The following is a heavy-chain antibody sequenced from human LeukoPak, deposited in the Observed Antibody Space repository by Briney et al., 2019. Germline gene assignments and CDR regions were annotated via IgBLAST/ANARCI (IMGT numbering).Heavy chain of an antibody. CDR3: AREGSTSYTGTLFS. CDR1: GFTFSSYA. V-gene: IGHV3-30*01. J-gene: IGHJ6*02. CDR2: ISYDGSNK. Sequence: GGSLRLSCAASGFTFSSYAMHWVRQAPGKGLEWVAVISYDGSNKYYADSVKGRFTISRDNSKNTLYLQMNSLRAEDTAVYYCAREGSTSYTGTLFSWGQGTTVTVSS. D-gene: IGHD2-2*01.